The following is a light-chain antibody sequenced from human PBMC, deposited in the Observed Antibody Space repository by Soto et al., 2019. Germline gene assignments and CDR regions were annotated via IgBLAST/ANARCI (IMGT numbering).Light chain of an antibody. CDR2: EVS. CDR3: SSYTSSSTYV. J-gene: IGLJ1*01. Sequence: ALTQPASVSGSPVQSITISCTGTSIDVGGYNYVSWYQQHPGKAPKLMIYEVSNRPSGVSNRFSGSKSGNTASLTISGLQAEDEADYYCSSYTSSSTYVFGTGTKVNVL. V-gene: IGLV2-14*01. CDR1: SIDVGGYNY.